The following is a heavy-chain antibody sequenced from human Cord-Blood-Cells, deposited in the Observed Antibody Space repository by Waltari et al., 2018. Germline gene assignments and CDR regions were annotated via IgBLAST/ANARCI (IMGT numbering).Heavy chain of an antibody. Sequence: QVQLVQSGAEVKKPGSSVKVSCKASGGTFSSYAISWVRQAPGQGLEWMGGIIPILGIANYAQKFRGRVTITADKSTSTAYMELSSLRSEDTAVYYCARDSSSWHAYYYYMDVWGKGTTVTVSS. V-gene: IGHV1-69*10. CDR3: ARDSSSWHAYYYYMDV. J-gene: IGHJ6*03. CDR1: GGTFSSYA. D-gene: IGHD6-13*01. CDR2: IIPILGIA.